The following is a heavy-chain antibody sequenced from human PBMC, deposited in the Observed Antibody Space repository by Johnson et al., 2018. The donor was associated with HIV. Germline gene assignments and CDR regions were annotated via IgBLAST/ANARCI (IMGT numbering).Heavy chain of an antibody. D-gene: IGHD6-19*01. V-gene: IGHV3-30*04. CDR1: GFTFSSYA. CDR3: AKDKAGGWAFDI. CDR2: ISYDGSTI. J-gene: IGHJ3*02. Sequence: QVQLVESGGGVVQPGRSLRLSCAASGFTFSSYAMHWVRQAPGKGLEWVAVISYDGSTIYYADSVKGRFTISRDNAKNSLYLQMNNLSVEDTAVYYCAKDKAGGWAFDIWGQGTMVTVSS.